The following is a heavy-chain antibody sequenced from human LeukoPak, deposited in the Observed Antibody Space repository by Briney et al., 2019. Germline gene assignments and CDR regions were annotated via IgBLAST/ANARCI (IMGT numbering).Heavy chain of an antibody. CDR2: ISGSGGST. D-gene: IGHD6-6*01. CDR1: GFTFSSYA. J-gene: IGHJ4*02. V-gene: IGHV3-23*01. CDR3: AKGSSRGNLFDY. Sequence: GSLRLSCAASGFTFSSYAMSWVRQAPGKGLEWVSAISGSGGSTYYADSVKGRFTISRDNSKNTLYLQMNSLRAEDTAVYYCAKGSSRGNLFDYWGQGTLVTVSS.